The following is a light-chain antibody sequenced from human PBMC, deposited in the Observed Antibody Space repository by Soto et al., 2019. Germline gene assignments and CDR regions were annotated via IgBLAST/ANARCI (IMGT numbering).Light chain of an antibody. CDR3: KSYAGSNTYV. J-gene: IGLJ1*01. Sequence: QSALTQPPSASGSPGQSVTISCTGTKNDVGFYDFVSWYQHHPGKAPRLIIYEVVQRPSVVPDRFSGSKSGNTASLTVSGLQAADEADYFCKSYAGSNTYVFGSGTKLTVL. CDR2: EVV. V-gene: IGLV2-8*01. CDR1: KNDVGFYDF.